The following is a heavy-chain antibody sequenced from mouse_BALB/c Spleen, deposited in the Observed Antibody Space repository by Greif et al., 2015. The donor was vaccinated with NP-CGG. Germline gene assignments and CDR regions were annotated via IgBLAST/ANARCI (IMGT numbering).Heavy chain of an antibody. J-gene: IGHJ2*01. D-gene: IGHD2-1*01. Sequence: EVQVVESGGGLVKPGGSLELSCAASGFTFSSYTMSWVRQTPEKRLEWVATISSGGSYTYYPDSVKGRFTISRDNAKNTLYLQMSSLKSEDTSMYYCTRDDGIYPYYFDYWGQGTTLTVSS. CDR3: TRDDGIYPYYFDY. V-gene: IGHV5-6-4*01. CDR1: GFTFSSYT. CDR2: ISSGGSYT.